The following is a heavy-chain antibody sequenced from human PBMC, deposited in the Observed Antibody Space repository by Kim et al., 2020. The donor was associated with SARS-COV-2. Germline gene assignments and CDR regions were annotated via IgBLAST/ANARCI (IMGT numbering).Heavy chain of an antibody. V-gene: IGHV3-9*01. CDR1: GFTFGDYA. J-gene: IGHJ4*02. Sequence: GGSLRLSCAASGFTFGDYAMHWVRQAPGKGLEWVSGISWNSGSIGYADSVKGRFTISRDNAKNSLYLQMNSLRAEDTALYYCAKDQLLYEVYATFDYWGQGTLVTVSS. CDR2: ISWNSGSI. CDR3: AKDQLLYEVYATFDY. D-gene: IGHD2-8*01.